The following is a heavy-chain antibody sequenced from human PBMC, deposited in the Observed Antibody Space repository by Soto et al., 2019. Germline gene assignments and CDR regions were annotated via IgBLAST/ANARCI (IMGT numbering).Heavy chain of an antibody. D-gene: IGHD2-15*01. CDR2: IWYDGSNK. J-gene: IGHJ6*02. CDR3: ARDLYCSGGSCYGMDV. Sequence: GGSLRLSCAASGLTFSSYGMHWVRQAPGKGLEWVAVIWYDGSNKYYADSVKGRFTISRDNSKNTLYLQMNSLRAEDTAVYYCARDLYCSGGSCYGMDVWGQGTTVTVSS. V-gene: IGHV3-33*01. CDR1: GLTFSSYG.